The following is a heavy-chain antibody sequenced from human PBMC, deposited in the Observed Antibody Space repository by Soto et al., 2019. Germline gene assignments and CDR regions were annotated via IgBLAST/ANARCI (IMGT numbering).Heavy chain of an antibody. Sequence: QVQLVQSGAEVKKPGASVILSCKASGYTLASYGISWVRQAPGQGLEWLARINVYNGQTRYAQNVQGRVTMTTDTSTRTAYMELRSLRSDDTAVYYCASGASGSYFVPLDFWGQGTLVSVSS. J-gene: IGHJ4*02. CDR1: GYTLASYG. V-gene: IGHV1-18*01. CDR2: INVYNGQT. D-gene: IGHD1-26*01. CDR3: ASGASGSYFVPLDF.